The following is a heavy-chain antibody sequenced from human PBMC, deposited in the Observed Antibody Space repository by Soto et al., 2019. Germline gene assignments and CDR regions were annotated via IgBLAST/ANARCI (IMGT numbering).Heavy chain of an antibody. V-gene: IGHV1-2*04. CDR1: GYTFTGYY. CDR3: ARRSITIFGVAPDAKRNDAFDI. D-gene: IGHD3-3*01. CDR2: INPNSGGT. J-gene: IGHJ3*02. Sequence: ASVKVSCKASGYTFTGYYMHWVRQAPGQGLEWMGWINPNSGGTNYAQKFQGWVTMTRDTSISTAYMELSRLRSDDTAVYYCARRSITIFGVAPDAKRNDAFDIWGQGTMVTVSS.